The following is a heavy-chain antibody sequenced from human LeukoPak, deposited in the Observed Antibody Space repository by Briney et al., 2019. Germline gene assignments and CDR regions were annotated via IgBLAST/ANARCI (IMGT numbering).Heavy chain of an antibody. CDR1: GFTFSRYW. Sequence: GGSLRLSCAASGFTFSRYWMTWVRQAPGKGLEWVANINQDGSEKYYVDSVKGRFTISRDNAKNSLYLQMNSLRVEDTAVYYCARGGWKPVDYWGQGTLVTVSS. CDR2: INQDGSEK. V-gene: IGHV3-7*05. D-gene: IGHD1-1*01. J-gene: IGHJ4*02. CDR3: ARGGWKPVDY.